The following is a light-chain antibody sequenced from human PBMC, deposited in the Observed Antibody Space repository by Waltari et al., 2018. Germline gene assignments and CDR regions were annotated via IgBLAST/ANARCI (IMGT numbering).Light chain of an antibody. V-gene: IGLV3-19*01. Sequence: SSELTQDPAVSVALGQTVRITCQGDSLRSYYASWYQQKPGQAPVLVIYGKNNRPSGIPDRFSGSSSGNTDSLTITGAQAEDEADYYCNSRDSSGNHHVVFGGGTKLTVL. CDR2: GKN. CDR1: SLRSYY. J-gene: IGLJ2*01. CDR3: NSRDSSGNHHVV.